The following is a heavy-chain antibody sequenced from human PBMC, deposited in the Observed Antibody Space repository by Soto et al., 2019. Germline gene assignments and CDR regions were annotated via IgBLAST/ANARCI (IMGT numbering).Heavy chain of an antibody. D-gene: IGHD6-19*01. CDR1: GFTFSSYG. CDR3: VKDGSGGWPYFYDWDV. Sequence: GGSLRLSCAASGFTFSSYGMHWVRQAPGKGLEWVAVISYNGRNKYYAQAVKGRFTISGDNSKNTVYMQMSSLRAEDTAVYYCVKDGSGGWPYFYDWDVWGQGTTVTVSS. J-gene: IGHJ6*02. CDR2: ISYNGRNK. V-gene: IGHV3-30*18.